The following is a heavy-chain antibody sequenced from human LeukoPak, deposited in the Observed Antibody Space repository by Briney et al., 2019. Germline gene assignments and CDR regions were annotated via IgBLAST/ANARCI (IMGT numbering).Heavy chain of an antibody. CDR1: GFTFSSYS. CDR3: ARLPPYDILTGNYYYYMDV. J-gene: IGHJ6*03. Sequence: GGSLRPSCAASGFTFSSYSMNWVRQAPGKGLEWVSYISSSSSTIYYADSVKGRFTISRDNAKNSLYLQMNSLRAEDTAVYYCARLPPYDILTGNYYYYMDVWGKGTTVTVSS. D-gene: IGHD3-9*01. CDR2: ISSSSSTI. V-gene: IGHV3-48*01.